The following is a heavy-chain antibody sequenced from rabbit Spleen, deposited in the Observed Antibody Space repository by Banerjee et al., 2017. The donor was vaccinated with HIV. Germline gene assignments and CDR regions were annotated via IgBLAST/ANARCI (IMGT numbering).Heavy chain of an antibody. CDR3: ARNRGSGWGDAVDP. Sequence: QEQLVESGGGLVQPEGSLTLTCKASGVSFSDKDVMCWVRQAPGKGLELIACIYSISGITYYASWAKGRFTISSDNAQNTVDLQLNSLTAADTATYFCARNRGSGWGDAVDPWGPGTLVTVS. J-gene: IGHJ2*01. V-gene: IGHV1S43*01. CDR2: IYSISGIT. D-gene: IGHD4-1*01. CDR1: GVSFSDKDV.